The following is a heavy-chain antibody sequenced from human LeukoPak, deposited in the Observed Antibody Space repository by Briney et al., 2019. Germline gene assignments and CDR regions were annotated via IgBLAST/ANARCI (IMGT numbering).Heavy chain of an antibody. CDR2: IHYSGRA. J-gene: IGHJ6*02. CDR3: VRFGVNYDMDV. CDR1: GGSISGYY. Sequence: SETLSLTCSVSGGSISGYYWTWVRQPPGKGLEWIGQIHYSGRADYNPSLKSRITMSVDTSRNQISLKLSSVTAADTAIYHCVRFGVNYDMDVWGQGTTVTVFS. V-gene: IGHV4-59*01. D-gene: IGHD3-16*01.